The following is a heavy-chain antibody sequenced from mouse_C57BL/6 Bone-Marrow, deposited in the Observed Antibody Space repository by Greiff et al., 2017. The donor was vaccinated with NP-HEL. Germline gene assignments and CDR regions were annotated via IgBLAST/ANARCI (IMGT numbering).Heavy chain of an antibody. V-gene: IGHV1-55*01. Sequence: QVQLQQPGAELVKPGASVKMSCKASGYTFTSYWITWVKQRPGQGLEWIGDIYPGSGSTNYNEKFKSKATLTVDTSSSTAYMQLSSLTSEDSAVYDCAREDYSPAWFAYWGQGTLVTVSA. CDR1: GYTFTSYW. J-gene: IGHJ3*01. CDR3: AREDYSPAWFAY. CDR2: IYPGSGST. D-gene: IGHD2-12*01.